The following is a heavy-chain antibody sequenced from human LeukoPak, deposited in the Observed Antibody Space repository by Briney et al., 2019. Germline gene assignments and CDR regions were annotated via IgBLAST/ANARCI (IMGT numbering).Heavy chain of an antibody. CDR2: ISSSGNTI. CDR1: GFTFSSYE. Sequence: GGSLRLSCAASGFTFSSYEMNWVRQAPGKGLEWVSYISSSGNTIYYADSVKGRFTISRDNAKNSLYLQMNSPRAEDTAVYYCARGEDGYNSDYWGQGTLVTVSS. V-gene: IGHV3-48*03. D-gene: IGHD5-24*01. CDR3: ARGEDGYNSDY. J-gene: IGHJ4*02.